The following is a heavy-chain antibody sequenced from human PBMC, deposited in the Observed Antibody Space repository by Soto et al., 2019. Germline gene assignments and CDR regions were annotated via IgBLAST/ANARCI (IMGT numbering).Heavy chain of an antibody. V-gene: IGHV3-23*01. CDR3: MKHHGH. D-gene: IGHD4-17*01. Sequence: GGSLRLSCAASGFTFSSYAMSWVRQAPGKGLEWVSTITTIGGPTYYADSVKGRFTFSRDISKNTLFLQMDSLRVEDTAIYYCMKHHGHWGQGSLVTVSS. J-gene: IGHJ4*02. CDR2: ITTIGGPT. CDR1: GFTFSSYA.